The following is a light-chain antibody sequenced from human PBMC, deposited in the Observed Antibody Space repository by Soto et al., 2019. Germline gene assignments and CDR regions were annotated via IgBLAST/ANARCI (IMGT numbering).Light chain of an antibody. CDR1: SSDVGGSNF. V-gene: IGLV2-14*03. CDR3: VSFTSSTTYV. Sequence: QSFLTQPASVSASPGQSITISCTGTSSDVGGSNFVSWYQQHPGKPPKLIIYDVATRPSGVSNRFSGSKSGSTASLIISRLQTEDEADYYCVSFTSSTTYVFGSGTKVTVL. J-gene: IGLJ1*01. CDR2: DVA.